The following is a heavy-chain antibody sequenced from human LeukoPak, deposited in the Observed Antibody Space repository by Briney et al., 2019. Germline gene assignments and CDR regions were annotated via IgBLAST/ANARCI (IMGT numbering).Heavy chain of an antibody. CDR3: ARPPGSSSSGSRSPGDDAFDI. V-gene: IGHV4-39*01. Sequence: PSETLSLTCTVSGGSISSSSYYWGWIRQPPGKGLEWIGSIYYSGGTYYNPSLKSRVTISVDTSKNQFSLKLSSVTAADTAVCYCARPPGSSSSGSRSPGDDAFDIWGQGTMVTVSS. CDR1: GGSISSSSYY. D-gene: IGHD6-6*01. J-gene: IGHJ3*02. CDR2: IYYSGGT.